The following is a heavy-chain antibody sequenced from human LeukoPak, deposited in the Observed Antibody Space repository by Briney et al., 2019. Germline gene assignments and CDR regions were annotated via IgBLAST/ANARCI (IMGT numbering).Heavy chain of an antibody. V-gene: IGHV6-1*01. Sequence: SPTLSLTFAISGDSVSINSAAWDWIRQSPSRGLEWLGRTYYRSKWFYDYAVSVKSRITINPDTSKDQFSLLLNSVTPEDTAVYYCTRDSGLGNDAFDVWGQGTMVTVSS. CDR3: TRDSGLGNDAFDV. J-gene: IGHJ3*01. D-gene: IGHD3-10*01. CDR2: TYYRSKWFY. CDR1: GDSVSINSAA.